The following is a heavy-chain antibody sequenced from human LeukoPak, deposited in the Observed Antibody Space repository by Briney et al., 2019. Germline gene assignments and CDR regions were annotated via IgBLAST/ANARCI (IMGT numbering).Heavy chain of an antibody. Sequence: SETLSLTCTVSGGSISSYYWSWIRQPPGKGLEWIGYIYYSGTTNYNPSLKSRVTISVDASKNQFSLKLSSVTAADTAVYYCAKDPPWDDFWSGSEPIWGQGTLVTVSS. V-gene: IGHV4-59*01. J-gene: IGHJ4*02. CDR3: AKDPPWDDFWSGSEPI. CDR1: GGSISSYY. D-gene: IGHD3-3*01. CDR2: IYYSGTT.